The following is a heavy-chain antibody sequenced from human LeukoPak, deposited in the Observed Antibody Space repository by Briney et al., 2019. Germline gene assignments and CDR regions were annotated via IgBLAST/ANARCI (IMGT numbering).Heavy chain of an antibody. CDR3: ASTQSYFQY. V-gene: IGHV6-1*01. CDR1: GDSVSSNSAT. CDR2: TYHRSRWYN. J-gene: IGHJ4*02. D-gene: IGHD2-15*01. Sequence: SQTLSLTCAISGDSVSSNSATWNWLRASPSRGLEWLGRTYHRSRWYNDYAVSVKSRIIINPDTSKNQFSLQLNSVTPEDTAVYYCASTQSYFQYWGQGILVTVSS.